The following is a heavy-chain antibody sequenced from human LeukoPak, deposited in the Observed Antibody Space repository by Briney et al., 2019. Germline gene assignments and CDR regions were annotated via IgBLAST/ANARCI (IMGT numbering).Heavy chain of an antibody. J-gene: IGHJ4*02. D-gene: IGHD3-10*01. Sequence: SVKVSCKASGGTFSSYAISWVRQAPGQGLEWMGRIIPILGIANYAQKFQGRVTITVDKSTSTAYMELSSLRSEDTAVYYCARDRRYYGSGSPISPFDYWGQGTLVTVSS. CDR3: ARDRRYYGSGSPISPFDY. V-gene: IGHV1-69*04. CDR2: IIPILGIA. CDR1: GGTFSSYA.